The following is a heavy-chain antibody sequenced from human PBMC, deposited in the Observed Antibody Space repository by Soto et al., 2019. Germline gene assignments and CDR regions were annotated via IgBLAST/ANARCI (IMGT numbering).Heavy chain of an antibody. CDR1: GYTFTSYG. D-gene: IGHD6-19*01. CDR3: ARERTVAGNDY. Sequence: GASVKVSCKASGYTFTSYGISWVRQATGQGLEWMGWMNPNSGNTGYAQKFQGRVTMTRNTSISTAYMELSSLRSEDTAVYYCARERTVAGNDYWGQGTLVNVSS. V-gene: IGHV1-8*02. J-gene: IGHJ4*02. CDR2: MNPNSGNT.